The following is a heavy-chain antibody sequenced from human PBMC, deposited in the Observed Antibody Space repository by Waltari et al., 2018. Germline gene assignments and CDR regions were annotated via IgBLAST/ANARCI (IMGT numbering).Heavy chain of an antibody. V-gene: IGHV3-23*04. CDR2: VSGSGWST. CDR3: AKEGAVAGFDAFDI. Sequence: EVQLVESGGGLVQPGGSLRLSCAASGFTFSSYAMSWVRQAPGKGVEGVSGVSGSGWSTYYGESVKSRFTISGVNSKTTLYLQMISRKAEDTAVYYCAKEGAVAGFDAFDIWGQGTMVTVSS. J-gene: IGHJ3*02. D-gene: IGHD6-19*01. CDR1: GFTFSSYA.